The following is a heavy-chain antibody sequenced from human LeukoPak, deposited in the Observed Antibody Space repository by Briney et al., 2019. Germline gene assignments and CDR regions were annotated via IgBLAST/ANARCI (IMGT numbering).Heavy chain of an antibody. Sequence: EASVKVSCKASGYTFTSYGISWVRQAPGQGLEWMGWISAYNGNTNYAQKFQGRVTMTSDMSTNTVYMELRSLRSEDTAMYYCARAFNSIQPLDYWGQGTLVTVSS. D-gene: IGHD4-11*01. CDR1: GYTFTSYG. J-gene: IGHJ4*02. CDR2: ISAYNGNT. CDR3: ARAFNSIQPLDY. V-gene: IGHV1-18*01.